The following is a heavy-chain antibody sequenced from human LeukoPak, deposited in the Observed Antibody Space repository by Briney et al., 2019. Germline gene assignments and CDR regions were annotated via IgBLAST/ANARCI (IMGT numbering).Heavy chain of an antibody. CDR1: GFTFSNFW. CDR2: IKQDETEK. J-gene: IGHJ6*02. V-gene: IGHV3-7*03. D-gene: IGHD3-16*01. CDR3: ARGGGLDV. Sequence: GGSLRLSCTASGFTFSNFWMGWVRQAPGKGLEWVANIKQDETEKFYLGSVKGRFTISRDNAKNSLYLQMNSLRVEDTALYYCARGGGLDVWGQGATVTVSS.